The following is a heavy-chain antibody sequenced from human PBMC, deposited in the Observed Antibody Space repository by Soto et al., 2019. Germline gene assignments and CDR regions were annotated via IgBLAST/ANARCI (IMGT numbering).Heavy chain of an antibody. V-gene: IGHV3-9*01. CDR3: VKDVSPGGADV. J-gene: IGHJ6*02. D-gene: IGHD3-10*01. CDR1: GFTFSSYG. Sequence: GGSLRLSCAASGFTFSSYGMHWVRKPPGKGLEWVSGIYWNGGGTGYADSVKGRFTISIDKAQNFLYLQMNSLRPEDTAFYYYVKDVSPGGADVWGQGTTVTVSS. CDR2: IYWNGGGT.